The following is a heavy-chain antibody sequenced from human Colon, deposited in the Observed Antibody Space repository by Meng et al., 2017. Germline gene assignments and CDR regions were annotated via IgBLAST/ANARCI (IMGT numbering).Heavy chain of an antibody. CDR3: ARDPLAVGPTDRGLDS. V-gene: IGHV4-31*03. CDR2: IYSGGIS. CDR1: GDSVNSNSYY. D-gene: IGHD1-26*01. Sequence: HVQLQESGPRLVMPSPSLSIPCTVSGDSVNSNSYYWTWIRQHPGTGLEWIGYIYSGGISHYNPSLKSRITMSIDTSKNQFSLQLTSVTAADTAIYYCARDPLAVGPTDRGLDSWGQGTLVTVSS. J-gene: IGHJ4*02.